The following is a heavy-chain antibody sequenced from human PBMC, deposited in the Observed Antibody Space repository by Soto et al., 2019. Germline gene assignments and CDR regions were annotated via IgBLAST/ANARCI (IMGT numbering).Heavy chain of an antibody. D-gene: IGHD6-13*01. CDR2: ISYDGSNK. J-gene: IGHJ4*02. V-gene: IGHV3-30*18. Sequence: QVQLVESGGGVVQPGRSLRLSCAASGFTFSSYGMHWVCQAPGKGLEWVAVISYDGSNKYYSDSVKGRFTISRDNSKNTLYLQMNSLRPEDTAVYYCAKALVGSSSWFDYWGRGTLVTVSS. CDR1: GFTFSSYG. CDR3: AKALVGSSSWFDY.